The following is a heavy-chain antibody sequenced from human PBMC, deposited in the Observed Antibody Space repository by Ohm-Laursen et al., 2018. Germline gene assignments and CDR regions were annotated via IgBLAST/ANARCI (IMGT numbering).Heavy chain of an antibody. Sequence: SLRLSCAASGFTFSSYGMHWVRQAPGKGLEWVAVISYDGSNKYYADSVKGRFTISRDNSKNTPYLQMNSLRAEDTAVYYCAKDLLGGPGCFWGRGTLVTVSS. V-gene: IGHV3-30*18. J-gene: IGHJ4*02. D-gene: IGHD3-16*01. CDR2: ISYDGSNK. CDR3: AKDLLGGPGCF. CDR1: GFTFSSYG.